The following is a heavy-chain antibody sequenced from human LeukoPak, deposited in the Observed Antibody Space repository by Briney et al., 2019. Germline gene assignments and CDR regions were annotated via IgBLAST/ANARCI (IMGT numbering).Heavy chain of an antibody. V-gene: IGHV3-49*04. CDR3: TRVELQWLVDY. CDR2: IRSKAYGGTT. CDR1: GFTFGDYA. Sequence: GGSLRLSCTASGFTFGDYAMSWVRQAPGKGLEWVGFIRSKAYGGTTEYAASVKGRFTISRDDSKSIAYLQMNSLKTEDTAVYYCTRVELQWLVDYWGQGTLVTVSS. J-gene: IGHJ4*02. D-gene: IGHD6-19*01.